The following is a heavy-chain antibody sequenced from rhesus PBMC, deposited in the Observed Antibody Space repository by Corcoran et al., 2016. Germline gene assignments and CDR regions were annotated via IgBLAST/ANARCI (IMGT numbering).Heavy chain of an antibody. D-gene: IGHD3-16*01. J-gene: IGHJ4*01. CDR3: ARRADSGSYYWAFDY. V-gene: IGHV4-169*01. CDR1: GGSISSSY. Sequence: QLQLQESCPGLVKPSETLSVTCAVSGGSISSSYWSWLRQAPGKGLEWIGYIYGSGSSTNYNPSLKSRVTLSVDTSKNQLSLKLSSVTTADTAVYYCARRADSGSYYWAFDYWGQGVLVTVSS. CDR2: IYGSGSST.